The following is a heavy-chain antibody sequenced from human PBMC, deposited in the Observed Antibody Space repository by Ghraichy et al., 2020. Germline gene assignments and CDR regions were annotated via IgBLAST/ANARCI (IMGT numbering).Heavy chain of an antibody. J-gene: IGHJ4*02. CDR1: GFTVSSNY. CDR3: ARGWELPYYFDY. V-gene: IGHV3-53*01. D-gene: IGHD1-26*01. CDR2: IYSGGST. Sequence: GGSLRLSCAASGFTVSSNYMSWVRQAPGKGLEWVSVIYSGGSTYYADSVKGRFTISRDNSKNTLYLQMNSLRAEDTAVYYCARGWELPYYFDYWGQGTLVTVSS.